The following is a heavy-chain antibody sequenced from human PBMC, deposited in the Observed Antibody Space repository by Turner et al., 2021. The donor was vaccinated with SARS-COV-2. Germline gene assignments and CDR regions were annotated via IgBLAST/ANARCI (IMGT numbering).Heavy chain of an antibody. CDR1: GYTLTELS. V-gene: IGHV1-24*01. J-gene: IGHJ5*02. CDR2: FDPEDGET. Sequence: QVQLVQSGAEVKKPGASVKVSCNLSGYTLTELSMYWVRQAPGKGLEWMGGFDPEDGETIYAQNFQGRVTMTEDTSTDTAYMELSSLRSEDTAVYFCATGYQLRVNWFDPWGQGTLVTVSS. CDR3: ATGYQLRVNWFDP. D-gene: IGHD2-2*01.